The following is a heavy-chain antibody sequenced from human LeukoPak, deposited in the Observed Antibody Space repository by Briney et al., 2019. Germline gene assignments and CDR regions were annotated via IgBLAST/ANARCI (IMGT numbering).Heavy chain of an antibody. CDR2: IYYSGST. V-gene: IGHV4-30-4*08. D-gene: IGHD3-16*01. J-gene: IGHJ5*02. CDR1: GGSISSGVYY. Sequence: SETLSLTCTVSGGSISSGVYYWSWIRQHPGKGLEWIGYIYYSGSTYYNPSLKSRVTISVDTSKNQFSLKLSSVTAADTAVYYCAPHYSTYYDYVWGSSRFDPWGQGTLVTVSS. CDR3: APHYSTYYDYVWGSSRFDP.